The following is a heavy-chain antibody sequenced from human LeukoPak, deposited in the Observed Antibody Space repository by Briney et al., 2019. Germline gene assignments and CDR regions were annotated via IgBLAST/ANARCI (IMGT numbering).Heavy chain of an antibody. CDR1: GGSISSSSYY. V-gene: IGHV4-39*07. Sequence: SETLSLTCTVSGGSISSSSYYWGWIRQPPGKGLEWIGSIYYSGSTYYNPSLKSRVTISVDTSKNQFSLKLSSVTAADTAVYYCASYDILTGYYRGPNWYFDLWGRGTLVTVSS. CDR2: IYYSGST. D-gene: IGHD3-9*01. CDR3: ASYDILTGYYRGPNWYFDL. J-gene: IGHJ2*01.